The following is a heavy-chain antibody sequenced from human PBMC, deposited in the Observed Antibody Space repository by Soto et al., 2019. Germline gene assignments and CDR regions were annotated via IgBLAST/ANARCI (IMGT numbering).Heavy chain of an antibody. Sequence: SESLSLTCTVAGGSISSDYWSWIRPPPGKGLEWIGYIYYSGSTNYNPYLKSRVTISVDTSKNQFSLKLSSVTAADTAVYYCARDQGRYYDILTGYYDLDAFDIWGQGTMVT. CDR2: IYYSGST. CDR3: ARDQGRYYDILTGYYDLDAFDI. D-gene: IGHD3-9*01. V-gene: IGHV4-59*01. CDR1: GGSISSDY. J-gene: IGHJ3*02.